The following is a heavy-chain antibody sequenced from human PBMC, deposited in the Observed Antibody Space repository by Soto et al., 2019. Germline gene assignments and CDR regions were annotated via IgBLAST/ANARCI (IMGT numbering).Heavy chain of an antibody. CDR2: IYPGDSDT. J-gene: IGHJ6*02. CDR3: ARRGSGSSYGYYYGMDV. CDR1: GYSFTNYW. Sequence: GESLKISCKGSGYSFTNYWIGWVRQMPGTGLEWMGIIYPGDSDTRYSPSFQGQVTISADKSISTAYLQWSSLKASDTAMYYCARRGSGSSYGYYYGMDVWGQGTTVTVSS. D-gene: IGHD6-6*01. V-gene: IGHV5-51*01.